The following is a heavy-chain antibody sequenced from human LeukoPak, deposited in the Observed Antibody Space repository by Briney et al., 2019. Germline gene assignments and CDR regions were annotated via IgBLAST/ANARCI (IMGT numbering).Heavy chain of an antibody. V-gene: IGHV4-34*01. J-gene: IGHJ4*02. CDR1: GGSFSGYY. CDR3: ARDRFSSSWPTFDY. CDR2: INHSGST. Sequence: SETLSLTCAVYGGSFSGYYWSWIRQPPGKGLEWIGEINHSGSTNYNPSLKSRVTISVDTSKNQLSLKLSSVTAADTAVYYCARDRFSSSWPTFDYWGQGTLVTVSS. D-gene: IGHD6-13*01.